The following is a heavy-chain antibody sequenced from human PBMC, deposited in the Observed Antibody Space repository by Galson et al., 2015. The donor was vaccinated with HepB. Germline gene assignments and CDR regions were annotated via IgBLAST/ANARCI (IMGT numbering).Heavy chain of an antibody. V-gene: IGHV4-34*01. D-gene: IGHD3-22*01. Sequence: SETLSLTCAVYGASFSDYYWTWIRQPPGKGLEWIGEVNQSGSPNYNPSLESRVTISVDTSKNQVSLRLNSVTAADTAVYYCARGRNFDRSGYYYVVLDYWGQGTLVTVSS. CDR3: ARGRNFDRSGYYYVVLDY. CDR2: VNQSGSP. CDR1: GASFSDYY. J-gene: IGHJ4*02.